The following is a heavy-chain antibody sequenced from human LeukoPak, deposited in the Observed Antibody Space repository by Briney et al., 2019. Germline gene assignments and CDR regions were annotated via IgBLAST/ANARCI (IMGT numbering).Heavy chain of an antibody. CDR3: ARERGYCSGGSCYAEAYFDY. Sequence: ASVKVSCKASGYTFTSYYMHWVRQAPGQGLEWMGIINPSGGSTSYAQKFQGRVTMTRDMSTSTVYMELSSLRSEDTAVYYCARERGYCSGGSCYAEAYFDYWGQGTLVTVSS. J-gene: IGHJ4*02. CDR1: GYTFTSYY. D-gene: IGHD2-15*01. CDR2: INPSGGST. V-gene: IGHV1-46*01.